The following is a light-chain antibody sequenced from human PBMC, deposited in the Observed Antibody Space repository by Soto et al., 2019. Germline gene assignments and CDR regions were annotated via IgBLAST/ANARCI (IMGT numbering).Light chain of an antibody. CDR3: QQYNSHPPT. J-gene: IGKJ5*01. V-gene: IGKV1-16*01. CDR2: AAS. Sequence: DIQMTQSPSSLSASVGDRVTITCRASQGINNYLAWFQQKPREAPKSLISAASTLESGAPSRFSGSGSGTDFTLTINSLQPEDFATYYCQQYNSHPPTFGQGTRLEI. CDR1: QGINNY.